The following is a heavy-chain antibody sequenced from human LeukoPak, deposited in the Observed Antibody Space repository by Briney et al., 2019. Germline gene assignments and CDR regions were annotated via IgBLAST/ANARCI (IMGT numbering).Heavy chain of an antibody. J-gene: IGHJ4*02. V-gene: IGHV4-34*01. CDR3: ARGGVVVVPAAMRHFDY. CDR2: INHSGST. CDR1: GGSFSGYY. Sequence: SETLSLTCAVYGGSFSGYYWSWIRQPPGKGLEWIGEINHSGSTNYNPSLKSRVTISVDTSKNRFSLKLSSVTAADTAVYYCARGGVVVVPAAMRHFDYWGQGTLVTVSS. D-gene: IGHD2-2*01.